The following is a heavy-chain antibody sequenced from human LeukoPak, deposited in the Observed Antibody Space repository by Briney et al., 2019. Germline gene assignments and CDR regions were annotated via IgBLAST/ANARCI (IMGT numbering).Heavy chain of an antibody. D-gene: IGHD3-22*01. CDR2: INPSGGST. Sequence: ASVNVSCKASGYTFTSYYMHWVRQAPGQGLEWMGIINPSGGSTSYAQKFQGRVTMTRDMSTSTVYMELSSLRSEDTAVYYCARDEYYYDSSGTNWFDPWGQGTLVTVSS. J-gene: IGHJ5*02. CDR1: GYTFTSYY. V-gene: IGHV1-46*01. CDR3: ARDEYYYDSSGTNWFDP.